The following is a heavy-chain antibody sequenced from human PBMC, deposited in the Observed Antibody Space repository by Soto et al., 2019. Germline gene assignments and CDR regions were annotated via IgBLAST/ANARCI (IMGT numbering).Heavy chain of an antibody. CDR2: ISGGGDSI. CDR3: ATFTFGRPFDT. D-gene: IGHD3-16*01. V-gene: IGHV3-23*01. J-gene: IGHJ3*02. CDR1: GFTFSSYA. Sequence: VGSLRLSCAASGFTFSSYAMTWVRQAPGKGLEWVSAISGGGDSIYYADSVKGRFSISSDSSKNTLFLQMNSLRADDTAVYFCATFTFGRPFDTWGQGTMVTVSS.